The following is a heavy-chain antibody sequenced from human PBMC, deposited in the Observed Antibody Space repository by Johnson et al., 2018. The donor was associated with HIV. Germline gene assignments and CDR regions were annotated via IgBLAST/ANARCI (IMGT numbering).Heavy chain of an antibody. CDR3: ARAVGVGATAMDDAFDI. D-gene: IGHD1-26*01. CDR1: GFTVSSNY. J-gene: IGHJ3*02. CDR2: IYSGGST. Sequence: EVQLVESGGGLVQPGGSLRLSCAASGFTVSSNYMSWVRQAPGKGLEWVSVIYSGGSTYYADSVKGRFTISRDNSKNTLYLQMNSLSAEDTAVHYCARAVGVGATAMDDAFDIWGQGTMVTVSS. V-gene: IGHV3-66*01.